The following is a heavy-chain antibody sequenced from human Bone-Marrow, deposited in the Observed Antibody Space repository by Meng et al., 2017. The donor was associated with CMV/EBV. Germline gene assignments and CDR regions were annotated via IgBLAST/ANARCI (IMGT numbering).Heavy chain of an antibody. Sequence: ASVKVSCKASGYTFTSYGISWVRQAPGQGLEWMGWISAYNGNTNYAQKLQGRVTITTDTSTSTAYMELRSLRSDDTAVYYCARVWWVYGMDVWGQGTTVTVSS. CDR2: ISAYNGNT. J-gene: IGHJ6*02. CDR3: ARVWWVYGMDV. V-gene: IGHV1-18*01. CDR1: GYTFTSYG. D-gene: IGHD2-15*01.